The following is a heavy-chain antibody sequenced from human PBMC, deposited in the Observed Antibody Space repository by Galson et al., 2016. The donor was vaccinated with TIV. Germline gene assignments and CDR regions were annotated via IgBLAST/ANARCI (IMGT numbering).Heavy chain of an antibody. CDR2: ISPAGSNNCNPSLT. CDR1: GFTFHSYA. V-gene: IGHV4-34*08. J-gene: IGHJ5*02. D-gene: IGHD2/OR15-2a*01. Sequence: LRLSCAASGFTFHSYAMSWVRQAPGKGLEWIGEISPAGSNNCNPSLTNCNPSLKSQVTMSLDMSNNHFSLELTSVTAADTAVYVVGAPFQIDPWCQGTLVAVSS. CDR3: GAPFQIDP.